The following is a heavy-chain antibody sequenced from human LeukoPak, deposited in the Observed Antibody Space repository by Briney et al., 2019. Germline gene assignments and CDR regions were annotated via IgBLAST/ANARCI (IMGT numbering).Heavy chain of an antibody. Sequence: PGGSLRLSCAASGFTFSNYVMYWVRQAPGKGLEWVALIWSDGNNKHYVDSVKGRFTISRHNSKNTLYLQMNSLRAEDTAVYYCARSVYSSGWYRSYYFGYWGQGTLVTVSS. CDR1: GFTFSNYV. CDR2: IWSDGNNK. CDR3: ARSVYSSGWYRSYYFGY. V-gene: IGHV3-33*01. D-gene: IGHD6-19*01. J-gene: IGHJ4*02.